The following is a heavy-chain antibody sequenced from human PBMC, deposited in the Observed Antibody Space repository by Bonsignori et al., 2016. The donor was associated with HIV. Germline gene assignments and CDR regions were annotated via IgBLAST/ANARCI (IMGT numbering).Heavy chain of an antibody. CDR3: ARAWGYQLLSVFDP. CDR2: IYYSGST. D-gene: IGHD2-2*01. V-gene: IGHV4-59*01. J-gene: IGHJ5*02. Sequence: WIRQPPGKGLEWIGYIYYSGSTNYNPSLKSRVTISVDTSKNQFSLKLSSVTAADTAVYYCARAWGYQLLSVFDPWGQGTLVTVSS.